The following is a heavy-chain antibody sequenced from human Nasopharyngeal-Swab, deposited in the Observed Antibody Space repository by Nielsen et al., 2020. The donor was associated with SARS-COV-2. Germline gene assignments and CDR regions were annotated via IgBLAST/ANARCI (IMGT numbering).Heavy chain of an antibody. CDR1: GFTFSNYW. CDR3: AKKLENILRYFDWLLDAFDI. CDR2: IKQDGSEI. J-gene: IGHJ3*02. V-gene: IGHV3-7*03. D-gene: IGHD3-9*01. Sequence: GESLKISCAASGFTFSNYWMSWVSQAPGKGLEWVANIKQDGSEIYYVDSLKGRFTISRDNAKNSLYLQMNSLRAEDTAVYYCAKKLENILRYFDWLLDAFDIWGQGTMVTVSS.